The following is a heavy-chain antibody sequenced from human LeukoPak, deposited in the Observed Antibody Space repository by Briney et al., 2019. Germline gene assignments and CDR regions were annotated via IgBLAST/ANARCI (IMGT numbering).Heavy chain of an antibody. D-gene: IGHD2-21*01. CDR3: TTDPPRYYPFDY. CDR1: GFTFSNAW. Sequence: PGGSLRLSCAASGFTFSNAWMSWVRQAPGKGLEWVGRIKSRTDGGTTDYAAPVKGRFTISRDDSKNTLYLQMNSLKTEDTAVYYCTTDPPRYYPFDYWGQGTLVTVSS. V-gene: IGHV3-15*01. J-gene: IGHJ4*02. CDR2: IKSRTDGGTT.